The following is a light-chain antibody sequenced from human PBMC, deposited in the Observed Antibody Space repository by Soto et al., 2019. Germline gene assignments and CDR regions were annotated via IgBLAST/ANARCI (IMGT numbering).Light chain of an antibody. Sequence: QSALTQPASVSGSPGQSITISCTGTSSDVGAYTLVSWYQQYPGKAPRLLIHGVRNRPPNISSRFSASKSGLTASLTISGLRAEDEADYYCSSFTTSRFYVFGPGTKVTVL. CDR2: GVR. J-gene: IGLJ1*01. CDR3: SSFTTSRFYV. V-gene: IGLV2-14*02. CDR1: SSDVGAYTL.